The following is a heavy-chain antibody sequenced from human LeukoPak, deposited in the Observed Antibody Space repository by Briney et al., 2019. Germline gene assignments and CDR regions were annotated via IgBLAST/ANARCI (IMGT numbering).Heavy chain of an antibody. V-gene: IGHV1-69*05. CDR3: AREGRGDFDY. J-gene: IGHJ4*02. CDR2: IIPIFGTA. CDR1: GGTFSSYA. Sequence: GASVKVSCKASGGTFSSYAISWVRQAPGQGLEWMGGIIPIFGTANYAQKFQGRVTITTDESTSTAYMELSSLRSEDTAVYCCAREGRGDFDYWGQGTLVTVSS. D-gene: IGHD3-10*01.